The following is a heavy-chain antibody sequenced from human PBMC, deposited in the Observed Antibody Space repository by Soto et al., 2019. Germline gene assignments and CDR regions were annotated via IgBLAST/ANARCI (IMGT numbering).Heavy chain of an antibody. J-gene: IGHJ4*02. V-gene: IGHV1-69*02. Sequence: ASVKVSCKASGGTFSRYTISWVRQTPGQGLEWMGRIIPILGIANYAQKFQGRVTITADKSTSTAYMELSSLRSEDTAVYYCARVDHDYGGNWGQGTLVTVSS. CDR3: ARVDHDYGGN. D-gene: IGHD4-17*01. CDR2: IIPILGIA. CDR1: GGTFSRYT.